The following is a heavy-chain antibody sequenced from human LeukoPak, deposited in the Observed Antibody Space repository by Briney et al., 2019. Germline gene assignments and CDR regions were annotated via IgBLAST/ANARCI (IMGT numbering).Heavy chain of an antibody. Sequence: GASVKVSCKASGYTFTGYYMHWVRQAPGQGLEWMGWISPNSGGTNYAQKFQGRVTMTRDTSISTAYMELSRLRSDDTAVYYCARDLPRYYYGSGSYQKWGQGTLVTVSS. CDR3: ARDLPRYYYGSGSYQK. D-gene: IGHD3-10*01. V-gene: IGHV1-2*02. CDR2: ISPNSGGT. CDR1: GYTFTGYY. J-gene: IGHJ4*02.